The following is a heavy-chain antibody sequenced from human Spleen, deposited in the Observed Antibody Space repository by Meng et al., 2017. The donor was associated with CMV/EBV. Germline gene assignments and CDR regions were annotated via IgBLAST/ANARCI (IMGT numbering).Heavy chain of an antibody. CDR3: ARDIEYCSGTGCYEDCFDP. V-gene: IGHV1-18*01. CDR1: FDSYG. J-gene: IGHJ5*02. D-gene: IGHD2-2*01. CDR2: ISPYNGDT. Sequence: FDSYGISWVRQAPGQGLEWMGWISPYNGDTNYARNLRGRVTMTTDTPTSTAYMELRSLRSDDTAVYYCARDIEYCSGTGCYEDCFDPWGQGTLVTVSS.